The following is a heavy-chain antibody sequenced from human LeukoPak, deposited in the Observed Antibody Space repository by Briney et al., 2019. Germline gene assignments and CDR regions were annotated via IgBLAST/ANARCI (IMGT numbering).Heavy chain of an antibody. CDR3: EGGPFYAYGLDV. J-gene: IGHJ6*02. CDR1: GFTFSSHW. CDR2: INSDGSTT. D-gene: IGHD3-16*01. V-gene: IGHV3-74*01. Sequence: GGSLRLSCAASGFTFSSHWMHWVRQAPGKGLVWVSRINSDGSTTTYADSVKGRFTISRDNAKNTLYLQMNSLRADDTAVSYCEGGPFYAYGLDVWGQGTTVTVFS.